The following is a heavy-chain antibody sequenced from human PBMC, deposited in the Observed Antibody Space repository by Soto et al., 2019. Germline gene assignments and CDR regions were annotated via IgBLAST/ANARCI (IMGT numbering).Heavy chain of an antibody. V-gene: IGHV4-39*01. CDR3: AHILSGSQFNY. D-gene: IGHD3-9*01. CDR1: GGSIGSSSYY. Sequence: SETLSLTCTVSGGSIGSSSYYWGWIRQPPGKGLEWIGSIYDRGSTYSNPSLKSRVTTSVDTSKNQFSLKVTSVTAADTAVYYRAHILSGSQFNYWGQGTPVTVSS. CDR2: IYDRGST. J-gene: IGHJ4*02.